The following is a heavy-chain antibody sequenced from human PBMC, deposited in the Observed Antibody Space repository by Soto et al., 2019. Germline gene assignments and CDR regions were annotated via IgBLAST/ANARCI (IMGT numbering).Heavy chain of an antibody. D-gene: IGHD2-15*01. Sequence: GGSLRLSCAASGFTFSSYSMNWVRQAPGKGLEWVSYISSSSSTIYYADSVKGRFTISRDNAKNSLYLQMNSLRAEDTAVYYCARDSVPVVVVAANYFDYWGQGTLVTVSS. J-gene: IGHJ4*02. CDR2: ISSSSSTI. CDR3: ARDSVPVVVVAANYFDY. CDR1: GFTFSSYS. V-gene: IGHV3-48*01.